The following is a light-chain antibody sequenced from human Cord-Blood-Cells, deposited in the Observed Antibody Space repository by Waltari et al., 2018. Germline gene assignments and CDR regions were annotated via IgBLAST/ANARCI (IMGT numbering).Light chain of an antibody. Sequence: EIQMTHYPSSVSASVGERVTISCRASQGISSWLAWYQQKPGKAPKLLIYAASSLQSGVPSRFSGRGSGTDFTLTISSRQPEDLATDYCQQANSFPTFGGGTKVEIK. CDR1: QGISSW. CDR3: QQANSFPT. V-gene: IGKV1D-12*01. J-gene: IGKJ4*01. CDR2: AAS.